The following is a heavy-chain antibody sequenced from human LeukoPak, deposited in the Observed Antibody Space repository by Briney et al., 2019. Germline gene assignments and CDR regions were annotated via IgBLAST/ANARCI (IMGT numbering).Heavy chain of an antibody. V-gene: IGHV3-33*01. CDR3: ARAWWHGYNPFDY. CDR2: IWYDGSNK. CDR1: GFTFSSYG. D-gene: IGHD5-24*01. Sequence: LPGRSLRLSCAASGFTFSSYGMHWVRQAPGKGLEWVAVIWYDGSNKYYADSVKGRFTISRDNSKNTLYLQMNSLRAEDTAVYYCARAWWHGYNPFDYWGQGTLVTVSS. J-gene: IGHJ4*02.